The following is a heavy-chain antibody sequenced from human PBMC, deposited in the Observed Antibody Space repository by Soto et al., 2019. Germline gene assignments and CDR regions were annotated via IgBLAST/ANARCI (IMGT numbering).Heavy chain of an antibody. CDR3: ARGYCISTSCYADDAFDI. Sequence: LSQTLSLTCAISGDSVSSNSAAWNWIRQSPSRGLEWLGRTYYRSKWYNDYAVSVKSRITINPDTSKNQFSLQLNSVTPEDTAVYYCARGYCISTSCYADDAFDIWGQGTMVTVSS. CDR2: TYYRSKWYN. J-gene: IGHJ3*02. D-gene: IGHD2-2*01. V-gene: IGHV6-1*01. CDR1: GDSVSSNSAA.